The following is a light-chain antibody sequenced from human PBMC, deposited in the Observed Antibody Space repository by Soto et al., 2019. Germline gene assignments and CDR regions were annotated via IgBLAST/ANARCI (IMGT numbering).Light chain of an antibody. J-gene: IGKJ2*01. CDR1: QSVSSY. CDR2: GAS. V-gene: IGKV3-11*01. CDR3: QQRSNWPYT. Sequence: EIVLTQSPATLSLSPGERATLSCRASQSVSSYLAWYQQKPGQAPRLLIYGASNRATGIPARFSGSGSGTDFTLTISSLEPEDFAVHYCQQRSNWPYTFGQGTKLEIK.